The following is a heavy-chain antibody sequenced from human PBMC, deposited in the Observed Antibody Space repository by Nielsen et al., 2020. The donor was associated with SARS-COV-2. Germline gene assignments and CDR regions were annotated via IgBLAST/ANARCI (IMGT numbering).Heavy chain of an antibody. CDR1: GYSFTSYW. D-gene: IGHD1-14*01. Sequence: KVSCKGSGYSFTSYWISWVRQMPGKGLEWMGIIYPGDSDTRYSPSFQGQVTISADKSISTAYLQWSSLKASDTAMYYCARSPKPYYSDYWGQGTLVTVSS. CDR3: ARSPKPYYSDY. J-gene: IGHJ4*02. V-gene: IGHV5-51*01. CDR2: IYPGDSDT.